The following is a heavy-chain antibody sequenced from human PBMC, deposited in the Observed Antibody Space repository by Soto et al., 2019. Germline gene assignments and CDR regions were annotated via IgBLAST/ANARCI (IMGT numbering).Heavy chain of an antibody. V-gene: IGHV4-34*01. CDR2: INHSGST. J-gene: IGHJ5*02. Sequence: SETLSLTCAVYGGSFSGYYWSWIRQPPGKGLEWIGEINHSGSTNYNPSLKSRVTISVDTSKNQFSLKLSSVTAADTAVYYCSRAHRDSRGGSFYSSIPTGKTTWGFDHWGQGTLVTVS. CDR1: GGSFSGYY. D-gene: IGHD2-15*01. CDR3: SRAHRDSRGGSFYSSIPTGKTTWGFDH.